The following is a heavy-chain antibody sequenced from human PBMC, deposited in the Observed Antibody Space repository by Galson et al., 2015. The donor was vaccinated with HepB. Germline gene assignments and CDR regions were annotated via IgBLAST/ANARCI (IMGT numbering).Heavy chain of an antibody. J-gene: IGHJ4*02. Sequence: SLRLSCAASGFTFSDHYMDWVRQAPGKGLEWVGRARNKVKSYTTEYAASVKGRFTISRDDSKNSVFLQMNSLKTEDTAVYYCARSAYYYDSSGYHATTGDYWGQGTLVTVSS. CDR1: GFTFSDHY. CDR2: ARNKVKSYTT. CDR3: ARSAYYYDSSGYHATTGDY. V-gene: IGHV3-72*01. D-gene: IGHD3-22*01.